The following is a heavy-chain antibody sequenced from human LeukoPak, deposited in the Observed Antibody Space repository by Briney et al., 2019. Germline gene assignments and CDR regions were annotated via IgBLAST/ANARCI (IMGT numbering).Heavy chain of an antibody. CDR2: IYYSGST. Sequence: SETLSLTCTVSGGSIRSSSYYWGWIRQPPGKGLEWIGSIYYSGSTNYKPSLRSRVTISVDTSKNQFSLKLSSVTAADTAVYYCARHAGSDYTYNFDDWGQGTLVTVSS. V-gene: IGHV4-39*01. D-gene: IGHD4-11*01. CDR1: GGSIRSSSYY. J-gene: IGHJ4*02. CDR3: ARHAGSDYTYNFDD.